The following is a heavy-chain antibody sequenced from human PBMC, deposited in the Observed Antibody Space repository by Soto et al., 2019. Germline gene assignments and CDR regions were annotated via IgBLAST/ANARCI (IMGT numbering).Heavy chain of an antibody. CDR2: ISAHNGNT. V-gene: IGHV1-18*01. J-gene: IGHJ4*02. Sequence: QVHLVQSGAEVKKPGASVKVSCKASGYTFTSYGITWVRQAPGQGLEWMGGISAHNGNTDYAQKLQGRVIVTRDTSTSTAYMELRSLRSYDTAVYYCARGRYGDYWGQGALVTVSS. CDR3: ARGRYGDY. D-gene: IGHD1-1*01. CDR1: GYTFTSYG.